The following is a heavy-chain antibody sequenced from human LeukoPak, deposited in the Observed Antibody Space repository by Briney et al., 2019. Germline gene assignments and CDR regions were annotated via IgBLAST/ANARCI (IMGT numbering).Heavy chain of an antibody. CDR2: IIPILGIA. CDR1: GGTFSSYA. Sequence: GASVKVSCKASGGTFSSYAISWVRQAPGQGLEWMGRIIPILGIANYAQKFQGRVTITADKSTSTAYMELSSLRSEDTAVYYCARDWYYDSSGFPARENAFDIRGQGTMVTVSS. V-gene: IGHV1-69*04. D-gene: IGHD3-22*01. J-gene: IGHJ3*02. CDR3: ARDWYYDSSGFPARENAFDI.